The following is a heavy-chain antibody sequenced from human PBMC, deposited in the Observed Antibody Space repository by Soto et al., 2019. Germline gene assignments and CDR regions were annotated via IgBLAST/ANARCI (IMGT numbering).Heavy chain of an antibody. Sequence: ASVKVSCKASGYTLTSYDINWVRQATGQGLEWMGWMNPNSGNTGYAQKFQGRVTMTRNTSISTAYMELSSLRSEDTAVYYCARGLSGMTFGGYYYYYYYGMDVWGQGTTVTVSS. CDR2: MNPNSGNT. CDR3: ARGLSGMTFGGYYYYYYYGMDV. V-gene: IGHV1-8*01. CDR1: GYTLTSYD. J-gene: IGHJ6*02. D-gene: IGHD1-26*01.